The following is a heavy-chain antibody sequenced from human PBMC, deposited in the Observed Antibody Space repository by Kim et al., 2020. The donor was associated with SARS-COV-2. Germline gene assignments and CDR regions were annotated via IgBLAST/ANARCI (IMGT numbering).Heavy chain of an antibody. Sequence: RYSPSFQGQVTISADKSISTAYLQWSSLKASDTAMYYCARRLGSGYFDYWGQGTLVTVSS. J-gene: IGHJ4*02. D-gene: IGHD3-10*01. V-gene: IGHV5-51*01. CDR3: ARRLGSGYFDY.